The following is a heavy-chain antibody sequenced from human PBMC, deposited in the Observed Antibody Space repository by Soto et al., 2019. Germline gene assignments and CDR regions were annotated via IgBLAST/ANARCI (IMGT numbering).Heavy chain of an antibody. J-gene: IGHJ4*02. Sequence: GGSLRLSCAASGFTFDDYAMHWVRQAPGKGLEWVSGISWNSGSIGYADSVKGRFTISRDNAKNSLYLQMNSLRAEDTALYYCAKDSKVLSSGWYKGYFDYWGQGTLVTVSS. CDR2: ISWNSGSI. V-gene: IGHV3-9*01. D-gene: IGHD6-19*01. CDR1: GFTFDDYA. CDR3: AKDSKVLSSGWYKGYFDY.